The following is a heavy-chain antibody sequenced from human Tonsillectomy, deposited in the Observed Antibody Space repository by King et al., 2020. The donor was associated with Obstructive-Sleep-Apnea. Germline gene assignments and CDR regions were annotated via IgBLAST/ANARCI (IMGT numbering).Heavy chain of an antibody. CDR1: GGTFSSYA. J-gene: IGHJ6*02. CDR2: IIPIFGTA. D-gene: IGHD3-22*01. V-gene: IGHV1-69*01. Sequence: QLVQSGAEVKKPGSSVKVSCKASGGTFSSYAISWVRQAPGQGLEWMGGIIPIFGTANYAQKFQGRVTITADESTSTAYMELSSLRSEDTAVYYCARGRITMIVVVIDYYYYGMDVWGQGTTVTVSS. CDR3: ARGRITMIVVVIDYYYYGMDV.